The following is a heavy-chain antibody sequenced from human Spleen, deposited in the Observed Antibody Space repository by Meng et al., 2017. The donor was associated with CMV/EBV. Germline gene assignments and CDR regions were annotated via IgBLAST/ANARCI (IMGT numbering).Heavy chain of an antibody. Sequence: SCAASGYTVSSYAMTWVRQAPGKGLEWISAISGGGGSTYYADSVKGRFTISRDNSKNTLYLQMTSLRAEDTAVYYCANGDLCYGMDVWGQGTTVTVSS. V-gene: IGHV3-23*01. D-gene: IGHD2-21*01. J-gene: IGHJ6*02. CDR2: ISGGGGST. CDR3: ANGDLCYGMDV. CDR1: GYTVSSYA.